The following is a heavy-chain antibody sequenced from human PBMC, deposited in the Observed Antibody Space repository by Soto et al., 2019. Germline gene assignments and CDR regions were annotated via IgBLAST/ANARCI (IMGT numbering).Heavy chain of an antibody. CDR1: GGSFSGYY. V-gene: IGHV4-34*01. Sequence: SETLSLTCAVYGGSFSGYYWSWIRQPPGKGLEWIGEINHSGSTNYNPSLKSRVTISVDTSKNQFYLKLGSVTAADTAVYYCARVGVTTGFSQDYWGQGTLVTVSS. CDR2: INHSGST. CDR3: ARVGVTTGFSQDY. D-gene: IGHD4-17*01. J-gene: IGHJ4*02.